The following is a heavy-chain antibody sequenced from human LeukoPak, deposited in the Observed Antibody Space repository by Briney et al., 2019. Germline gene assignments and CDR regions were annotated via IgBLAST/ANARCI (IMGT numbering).Heavy chain of an antibody. CDR2: INPNSGGT. J-gene: IGHJ6*03. V-gene: IGHV1-2*02. CDR3: ARDYASGSYFYYYYMDV. CDR1: GYTFTGYY. D-gene: IGHD3-10*01. Sequence: ASVKVSCKASGYTFTGYYMHWVRQAPGQGLEWMGWINPNSGGTNYAQKFQGRVSMTTDTSASTAYMELRSLRSDDTAVYYCARDYASGSYFYYYYMDVWGKGTTVTVSS.